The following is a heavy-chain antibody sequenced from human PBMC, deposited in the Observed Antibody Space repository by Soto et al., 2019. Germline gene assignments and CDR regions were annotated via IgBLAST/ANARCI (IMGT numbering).Heavy chain of an antibody. CDR2: VKSQTGGGPS. V-gene: IGHV3-15*01. Sequence: PGGSLRLSCEASGFIFSNAWMSWVRQAPGKGLEWVGGVKSQTGGGPSDYAAPAKGRIAISRDDSRNTLYQQMNSLKTDDAGVYFCITEETDGDRTFYHNGMDVWGQGTMVTVSS. CDR3: ITEETDGDRTFYHNGMDV. CDR1: GFIFSNAW. J-gene: IGHJ6*02. D-gene: IGHD3-10*01.